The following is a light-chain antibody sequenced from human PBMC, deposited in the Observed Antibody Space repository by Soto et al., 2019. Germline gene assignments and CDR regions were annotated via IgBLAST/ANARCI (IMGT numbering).Light chain of an antibody. V-gene: IGKV3-20*01. J-gene: IGKJ5*01. CDR1: QSVSSSY. CDR2: GAS. Sequence: EIVVTHSPCTLSLSPVERATLSCRASQSVSSSYLAWYQQKPGQAPRLLIYGASSRATGIPDRFSGSGSGTDFTLTISRLEPEDFAVYYCQQYGSPTFGQGTRLEIK. CDR3: QQYGSPT.